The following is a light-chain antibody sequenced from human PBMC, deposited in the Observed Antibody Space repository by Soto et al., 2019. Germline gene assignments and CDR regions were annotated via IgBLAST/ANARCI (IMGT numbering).Light chain of an antibody. Sequence: SYELTQPPSVSVAPEQTATVTCGGRNIGSKSVHWYQQKPGQAPVLVVHDDSDRPSGIPGRFSGSNSGDTATLTISGVEAGDEADYYCQVWDRSSNHWVFGGGTKVTVL. CDR1: NIGSKS. V-gene: IGLV3-21*02. CDR3: QVWDRSSNHWV. J-gene: IGLJ3*02. CDR2: DDS.